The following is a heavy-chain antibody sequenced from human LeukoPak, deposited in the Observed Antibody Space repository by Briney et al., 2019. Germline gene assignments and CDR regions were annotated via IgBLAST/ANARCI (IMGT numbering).Heavy chain of an antibody. D-gene: IGHD1-26*01. CDR2: INPNSGGT. Sequence: ASVEVSCKASGYTFTGYYMHWVRQAPGQGLEWMGWINPNSGGTNYAQKFQGRVTMTRDTSISTAYMELSRLRSDDTAVYYCARDVVGAIHYFDYWGQGTLVTVSS. V-gene: IGHV1-2*02. CDR3: ARDVVGAIHYFDY. J-gene: IGHJ4*02. CDR1: GYTFTGYY.